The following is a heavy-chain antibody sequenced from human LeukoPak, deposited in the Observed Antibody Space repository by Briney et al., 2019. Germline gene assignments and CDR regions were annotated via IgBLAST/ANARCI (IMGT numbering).Heavy chain of an antibody. D-gene: IGHD2-15*01. CDR1: GFIFSDDN. CDR2: IKQDGSAK. J-gene: IGHJ4*02. CDR3: ARDNGWSADF. Sequence: GGSLRLSCAASGFIFSDDNMNWVRQAPGKGLEWVANIKQDGSAKPYVDSVKGRFTISRDNAKNSLFLQMNSLRAEDTAVYYCARDNGWSADFWGQGTLVTVSS. V-gene: IGHV3-7*03.